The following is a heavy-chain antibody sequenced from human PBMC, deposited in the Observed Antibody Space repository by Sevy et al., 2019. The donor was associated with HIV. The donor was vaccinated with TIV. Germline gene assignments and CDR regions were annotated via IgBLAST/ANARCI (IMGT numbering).Heavy chain of an antibody. J-gene: IGHJ5*02. CDR3: ARVGGSSNWFDP. V-gene: IGHV3-30-3*01. Sequence: GSLRLSCAGSGFTFSSYAMHWVRQAPGKGLEWVAVISNDGSNKYYADSVKGRLTISRDNSRNTLYLQMDSLRIEDTAVYYCARVGGSSNWFDPWGQGTLVTVSS. CDR1: GFTFSSYA. CDR2: ISNDGSNK. D-gene: IGHD1-26*01.